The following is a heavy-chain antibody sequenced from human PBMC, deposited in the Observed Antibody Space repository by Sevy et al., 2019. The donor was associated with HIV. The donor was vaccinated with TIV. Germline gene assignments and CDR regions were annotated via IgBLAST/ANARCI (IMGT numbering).Heavy chain of an antibody. CDR1: GDSVSRSDAA. CDR3: ARGGRCSGATCYPFDH. V-gene: IGHV6-1*01. J-gene: IGHJ4*02. Sequence: SQTLSLTCAISGDSVSRSDAAWNWIRQSPSRGLEWLGRTYYRSKFYNDYASSVQSRLTNYADTSKNQLYLRLNSVTPGDTAVYDCARGGRCSGATCYPFDHWGQGSLVTVSS. CDR2: TYYRSKFYN. D-gene: IGHD2-15*01.